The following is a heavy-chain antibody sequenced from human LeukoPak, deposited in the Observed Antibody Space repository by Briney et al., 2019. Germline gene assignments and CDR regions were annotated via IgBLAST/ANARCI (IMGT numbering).Heavy chain of an antibody. CDR3: AKGNYYYDSSAPFDY. D-gene: IGHD3-22*01. Sequence: GGSLRLSCAASGFTFSSYSMNWVRQAPGKGLGWVSSISSSSSYIYYADSVKGRFTISRDDAKNSLYLQMNSLRAEDTAVYYCAKGNYYYDSSAPFDYWGQGTLVTVSS. J-gene: IGHJ4*02. CDR2: ISSSSSYI. CDR1: GFTFSSYS. V-gene: IGHV3-21*01.